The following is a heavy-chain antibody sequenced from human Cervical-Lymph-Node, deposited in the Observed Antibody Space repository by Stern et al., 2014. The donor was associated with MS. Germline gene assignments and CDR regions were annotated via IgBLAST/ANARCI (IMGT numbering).Heavy chain of an antibody. V-gene: IGHV1-69*01. Sequence: QVQLVQSGAEVKKPGSSVRVSCKASGSSFKSYAFNWLRQAPGQGLEWMGDIVPMFAKANYAQKFQGRVTVAADEATNTVYMELSFLTSEDTAVYYCARERSIHYPAFAPWGQGTLVTVSS. CDR2: IVPMFAKA. J-gene: IGHJ5*02. D-gene: IGHD3-10*01. CDR3: ARERSIHYPAFAP. CDR1: GSSFKSYA.